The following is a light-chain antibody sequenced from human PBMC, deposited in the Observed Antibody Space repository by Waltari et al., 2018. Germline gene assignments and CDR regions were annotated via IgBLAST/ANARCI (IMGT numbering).Light chain of an antibody. V-gene: IGLV2-23*02. CDR2: GVN. J-gene: IGLJ3*02. CDR1: SSAIGSYNV. CDR3: SSYAGSVV. Sequence: QSALTQPASVSGSRGQSITISCPGSSSAIGSYNVVSWYQHHPGKAPKLLIYGVNNRPSGVSNRFSGSKSGNTTSLTISGLQAEDEADYYCSSYAGSVVFGGGTKLTVL.